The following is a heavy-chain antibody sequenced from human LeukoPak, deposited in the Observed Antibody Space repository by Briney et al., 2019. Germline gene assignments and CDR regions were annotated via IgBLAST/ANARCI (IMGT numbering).Heavy chain of an antibody. CDR1: GGSFSGYY. V-gene: IGHV4-34*01. Sequence: SETLSLTCAVYGGSFSGYYWSWIRQPPGKGLEWIGEINHSGSTNYNPSLKSRVTISVDTSKNQFSLKLSSVTAADTAVYFCARGPSTDYYDSSGFYYVFDYWGQGTLVTVSS. CDR2: INHSGST. CDR3: ARGPSTDYYDSSGFYYVFDY. D-gene: IGHD3-22*01. J-gene: IGHJ4*02.